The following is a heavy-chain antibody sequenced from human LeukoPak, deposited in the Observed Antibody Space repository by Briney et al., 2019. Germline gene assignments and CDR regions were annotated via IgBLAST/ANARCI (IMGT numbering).Heavy chain of an antibody. CDR3: ARDKASWDYYFDY. CDR2: INAGNGNT. Sequence: ASVTVSCTASGYTFTSYAMHWVRQAPGQRLEWMGWINAGNGNTKYSQKFQGRVTITRDTSASTAYMELSSLRSEDTAVYYCARDKASWDYYFDYWGQGTLVTVSS. CDR1: GYTFTSYA. D-gene: IGHD1-26*01. V-gene: IGHV1-3*01. J-gene: IGHJ4*02.